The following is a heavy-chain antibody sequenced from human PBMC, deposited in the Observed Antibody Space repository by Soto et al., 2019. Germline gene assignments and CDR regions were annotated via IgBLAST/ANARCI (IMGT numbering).Heavy chain of an antibody. Sequence: SETLSLTCTVAGGYISSYYWSWIRKPSGKGLEWIGYIYYSGSTNYNPSLKSRVTISVDTSKNQFSLKLSSVTAADTAVYYCVRVAAADYNYFYSMHVWGKGPPVTAS. CDR1: GGYISSYY. CDR3: VRVAAADYNYFYSMHV. J-gene: IGHJ6*03. D-gene: IGHD6-13*01. CDR2: IYYSGST. V-gene: IGHV4-59*01.